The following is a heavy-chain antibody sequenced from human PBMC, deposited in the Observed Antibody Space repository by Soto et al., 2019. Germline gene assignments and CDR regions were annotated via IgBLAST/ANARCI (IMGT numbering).Heavy chain of an antibody. CDR2: VIPIFGTA. D-gene: IGHD6-6*01. V-gene: IGHV1-69*01. J-gene: IGHJ6*01. CDR1: GGTFSSYA. Sequence: QVQLVQYGAEVKKTGSSVKVSCKSSGGTFSSYALSWVRQAPGLGLEWMGGVIPIFGTANYAQKFQGRVTITADESTSTAYMELSSLRSADTAVYYCARDLAYVDSSSFGGRDVWGQGTTVTVSS. CDR3: ARDLAYVDSSSFGGRDV.